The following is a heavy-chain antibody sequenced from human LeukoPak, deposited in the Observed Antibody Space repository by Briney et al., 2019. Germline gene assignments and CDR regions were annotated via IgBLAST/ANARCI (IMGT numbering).Heavy chain of an antibody. V-gene: IGHV3-7*03. CDR2: IKQDGSEK. D-gene: IGHD3-22*01. CDR1: GFTFSSYA. J-gene: IGHJ5*02. Sequence: PGGSLRLSCAASGFTFSSYAMSWVRQAPGKGLEWVANIKQDGSEKYYVDSVKGRFTISRDNAKNSLYLQMNSLRAEDTAVYYCARELAYYYDSSGRFSWFDPWGQGTLVTVSS. CDR3: ARELAYYYDSSGRFSWFDP.